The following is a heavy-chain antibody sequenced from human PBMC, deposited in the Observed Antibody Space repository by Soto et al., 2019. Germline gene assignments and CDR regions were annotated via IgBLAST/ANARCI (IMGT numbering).Heavy chain of an antibody. D-gene: IGHD3-22*01. CDR2: INPNSGGT. CDR1: GYTFTGYY. V-gene: IGHV1-2*04. CDR3: ARDRVDDSSGYSPHDAFDI. J-gene: IGHJ3*02. Sequence: ASVKVSCKASGYTFTGYYMHWVRQAPGQGLEWMGWINPNSGGTNYAQKFQGWVTMTRDTSISTAYMELSRLRSDDTAVYYCARDRVDDSSGYSPHDAFDIWGQGTMVTVSS.